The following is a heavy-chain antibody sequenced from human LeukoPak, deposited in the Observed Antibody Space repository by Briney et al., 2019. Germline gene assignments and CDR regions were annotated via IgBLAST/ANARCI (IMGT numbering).Heavy chain of an antibody. CDR3: ARDLIVDTVMGLFDY. CDR2: LNPSGGRT. Sequence: ASVKVSCKASGYTFNGYYMHWVRQAPGQGLEWMGILNPSGGRTTYAQKFKGRVTMTRDTSTSTVYMELSSLRSEDTAVYYCARDLIVDTVMGLFDYWGQGTLVTVSS. V-gene: IGHV1-46*02. D-gene: IGHD5-18*01. CDR1: GYTFNGYY. J-gene: IGHJ4*02.